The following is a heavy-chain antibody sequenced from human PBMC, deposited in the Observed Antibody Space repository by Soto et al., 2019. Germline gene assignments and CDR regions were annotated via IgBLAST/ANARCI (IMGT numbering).Heavy chain of an antibody. CDR2: IRSKAYGGTT. J-gene: IGHJ4*02. CDR3: TRDRIYYDSSGYYFDY. D-gene: IGHD3-22*01. V-gene: IGHV3-49*05. Sequence: EVQLVESGGGLVKPGRSLRLSCTASGFTFGDYAMSWFRQAPGKGLEWVGFIRSKAYGGTTEYAASVKGRFTISRDDSKSIAYLQMNSLKTEDTAVYYCTRDRIYYDSSGYYFDYWGQGTLVTVSS. CDR1: GFTFGDYA.